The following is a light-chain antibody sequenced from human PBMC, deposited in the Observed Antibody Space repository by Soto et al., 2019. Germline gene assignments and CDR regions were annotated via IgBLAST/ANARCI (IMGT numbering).Light chain of an antibody. CDR3: QQRSSWHTIT. J-gene: IGKJ5*01. V-gene: IGKV3-11*01. CDR1: QSVRTY. Sequence: EILLTQSPATLSLSPGERATLSCGASQSVRTYLAWYQQKPGQAPRLLIYDASNRATGIPARFSGSGSGTDFTLTISSLETEDFAVYYCQQRSSWHTITFGHGTRLEIK. CDR2: DAS.